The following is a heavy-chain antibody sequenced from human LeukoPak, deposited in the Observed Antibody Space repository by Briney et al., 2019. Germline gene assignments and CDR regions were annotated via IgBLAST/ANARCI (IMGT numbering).Heavy chain of an antibody. CDR1: GFTFSNYW. V-gene: IGHV3-7*03. CDR3: AKVPGYSSSWYGNGYYFDY. Sequence: GGSLRLSCAASGFTFSNYWMSWVRQAPGKGLEWVANIKQDGSEKYYVDSVKGRFTISRDNAKNSLYLQMNSLRAEDTAVYYCAKVPGYSSSWYGNGYYFDYWGQGTLVTVSS. D-gene: IGHD6-13*01. J-gene: IGHJ4*02. CDR2: IKQDGSEK.